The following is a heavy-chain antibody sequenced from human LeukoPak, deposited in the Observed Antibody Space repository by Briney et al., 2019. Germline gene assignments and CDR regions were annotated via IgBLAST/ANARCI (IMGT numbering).Heavy chain of an antibody. V-gene: IGHV1-18*01. Sequence: ASVKVSCKASGYTSTSYGISWVRQAPGQGLEWMGWISAYNGNTNYAQKLQDRVTMTTDTSTSTAYMELRSLRCDDTAVYYCARDNSGSYGNDYWGQGTLVTVSS. CDR2: ISAYNGNT. CDR1: GYTSTSYG. CDR3: ARDNSGSYGNDY. D-gene: IGHD1-26*01. J-gene: IGHJ4*02.